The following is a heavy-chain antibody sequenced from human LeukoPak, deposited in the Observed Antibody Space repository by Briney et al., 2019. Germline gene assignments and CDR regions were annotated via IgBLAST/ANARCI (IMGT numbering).Heavy chain of an antibody. V-gene: IGHV4-34*01. Sequence: SETLSLTCAVYGGSFSGYYWSWIRQPPGKELEWIGEINHSGSTSYNPSLKSRVTISVDTSKNQFSLKLSSVTAADTAVYYCARGGPVQLEPPVIGPTDYWGQGTLVTVSS. J-gene: IGHJ4*02. CDR1: GGSFSGYY. CDR3: ARGGPVQLEPPVIGPTDY. CDR2: INHSGST. D-gene: IGHD1-1*01.